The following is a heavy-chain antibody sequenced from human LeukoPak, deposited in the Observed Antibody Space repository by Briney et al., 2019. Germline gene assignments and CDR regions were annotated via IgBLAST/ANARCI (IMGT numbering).Heavy chain of an antibody. CDR2: ISGSGGST. Sequence: PGGSLRLSCAASGFTFSSYAMSWVRQAPGKGLEWVSAISGSGGSTYYADSVKGRFTIPRDNSKNTLYLQMNSLRAEDTAVYYCAKDGTYSSSYYYYYGMDVWGQGTTVTVSS. CDR3: AKDGTYSSSYYYYYGMDV. CDR1: GFTFSSYA. V-gene: IGHV3-23*01. J-gene: IGHJ6*02. D-gene: IGHD6-6*01.